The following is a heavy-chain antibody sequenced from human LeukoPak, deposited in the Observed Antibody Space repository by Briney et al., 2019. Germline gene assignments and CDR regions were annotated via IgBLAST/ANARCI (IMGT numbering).Heavy chain of an antibody. CDR1: GYTFSTYD. D-gene: IGHD2-2*01. Sequence: GASVKVSCKTSGYTFSTYDINWLRQAAGQGLEWMGWMNPNSANTGFAQKFQGRAAITRDTSTATAYLELSSLTSEVTAVYYCARAIRYQLLSDYWGQGTLVTVSS. J-gene: IGHJ4*02. CDR3: ARAIRYQLLSDY. CDR2: MNPNSANT. V-gene: IGHV1-8*03.